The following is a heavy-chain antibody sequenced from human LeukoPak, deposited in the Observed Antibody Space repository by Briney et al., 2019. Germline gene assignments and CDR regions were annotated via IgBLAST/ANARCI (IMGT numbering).Heavy chain of an antibody. J-gene: IGHJ6*02. V-gene: IGHV4-34*01. CDR2: INHSGST. CDR1: GGSFSGYY. D-gene: IGHD2-2*01. CDR3: ARVQKGIVVPAASYYYYGMDV. Sequence: SETLSLTCAVYGGSFSGYYWSWIRQPPGKGLEWIGEINHSGSTNYNPSLKSRVTISVDTSKNQFSLKPSSVTAADTAVYYCARVQKGIVVPAASYYYYGMDVWGQGTTVTVSS.